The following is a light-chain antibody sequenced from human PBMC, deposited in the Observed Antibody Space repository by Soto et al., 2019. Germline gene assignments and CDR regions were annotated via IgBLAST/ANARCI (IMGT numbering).Light chain of an antibody. CDR2: KAS. CDR1: QSINSW. V-gene: IGKV1-5*03. CDR3: HQYNTKPVS. J-gene: IGKJ4*01. Sequence: DIQMTQSPSTLSASVGDRVTITCRASQSINSWLAWYQQKPGKAPKLLIYKASSLHSGVPSRLSGSGSGTEFPLTLSSLQPDDFASYYCHQYNTKPVSFGGGTKVDIK.